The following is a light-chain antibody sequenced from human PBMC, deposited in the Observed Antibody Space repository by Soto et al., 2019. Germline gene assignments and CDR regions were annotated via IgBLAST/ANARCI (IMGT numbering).Light chain of an antibody. V-gene: IGLV2-23*02. CDR1: TSDVGTYNL. Sequence: QSVLTQPASVSGSPGQSITISCTGTTSDVGTYNLVSWYQHHPGKATQLIIFEVTKRPSGVSDRFSGSKSGNTASLTISWLLGEDEADYYCCSFAGRSPPTSVFGTGTKVTVL. CDR3: CSFAGRSPPTSV. CDR2: EVT. J-gene: IGLJ1*01.